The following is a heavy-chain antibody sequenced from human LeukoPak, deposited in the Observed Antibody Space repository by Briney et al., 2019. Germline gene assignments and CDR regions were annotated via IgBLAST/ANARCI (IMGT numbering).Heavy chain of an antibody. J-gene: IGHJ4*02. Sequence: PGRSLRLSCAASGFTFSSYAMHWVRQAPGKGLEWVAVISYDGSNKYYADSVKGRFTISRDNSKNTLYLQMNSLRAEDTAVYYCARGVVRDYASDYWGQGTLVTVSS. V-gene: IGHV3-30-3*01. CDR2: ISYDGSNK. CDR3: ARGVVRDYASDY. CDR1: GFTFSSYA. D-gene: IGHD3-10*01.